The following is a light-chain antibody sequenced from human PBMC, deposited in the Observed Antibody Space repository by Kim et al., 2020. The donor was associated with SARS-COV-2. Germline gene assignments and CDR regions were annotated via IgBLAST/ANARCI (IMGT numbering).Light chain of an antibody. Sequence: PGERATLSCRASQSVSSSYLAWYQQEPGQAPRLLIYGASSRATGIPDRFSGSGSGTDFTLTISRREPEDFAVYYCQQYGSSLPLTFGGGTKVDIK. J-gene: IGKJ4*01. V-gene: IGKV3-20*01. CDR3: QQYGSSLPLT. CDR2: GAS. CDR1: QSVSSSY.